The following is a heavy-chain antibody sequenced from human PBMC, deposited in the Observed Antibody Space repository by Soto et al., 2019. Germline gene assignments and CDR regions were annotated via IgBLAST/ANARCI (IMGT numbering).Heavy chain of an antibody. J-gene: IGHJ6*03. CDR3: ARLSEDSSSSNFYYYYMDV. CDR2: MNPKTGNT. D-gene: IGHD6-6*01. V-gene: IGHV1-8*01. CDR1: GYTFTRYD. Sequence: QVQLVQSGAEVKKPGASMKVSCKASGYTFTRYDISWVRQATGQGLEWMGWMNPKTGNTGYAEKFQGRVTMTRNTSISTAYMELSNLSSEDTAVFYCARLSEDSSSSNFYYYYMDVWGKGTTVTVSS.